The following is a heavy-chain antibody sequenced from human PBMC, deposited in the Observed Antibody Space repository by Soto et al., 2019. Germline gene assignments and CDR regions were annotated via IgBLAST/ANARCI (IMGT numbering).Heavy chain of an antibody. V-gene: IGHV1-69*13. CDR2: IIPIFGTA. CDR1: GGTFSSYA. D-gene: IGHD3-16*02. J-gene: IGHJ6*02. CDR3: AIMITFGGVIVKTSYYYGMDV. Sequence: SVKVSCKASGGTFSSYAISWVRQAPGQGLEWMGGIIPIFGTANCAQKFQGRVTITADESTSTAYMELSSLRSEDTAVYYCAIMITFGGVIVKTSYYYGMDVWGQGTTVTVSS.